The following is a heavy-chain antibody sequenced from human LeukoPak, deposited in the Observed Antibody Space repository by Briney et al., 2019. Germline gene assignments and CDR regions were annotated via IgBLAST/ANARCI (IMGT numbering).Heavy chain of an antibody. D-gene: IGHD3-3*01. CDR1: GFAFSSYS. CDR2: ISASGGST. Sequence: GGSLRLSCAASGFAFSSYSMNWVRQAPGKGLEWVSGISASGGSTYNADSVKGRFTISRDNSKNTLYLQMNSLRAEDTAVYYCAKTETFGDTDYYYYYMDVWGKGTTVTVSS. V-gene: IGHV3-23*01. CDR3: AKTETFGDTDYYYYYMDV. J-gene: IGHJ6*03.